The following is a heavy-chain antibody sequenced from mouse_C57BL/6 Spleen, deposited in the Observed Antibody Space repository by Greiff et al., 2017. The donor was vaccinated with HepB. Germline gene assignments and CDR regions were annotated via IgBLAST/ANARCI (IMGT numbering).Heavy chain of an antibody. Sequence: QVQLQQSGPGLVQPSQSLSITRTVSGFSLTSYGVHWVRQSPGKGLEWLGVIWRGGSTDYNAAFMSRLSITKDNSKSQVFFKMNSLQADDTAIYYCAKDYYGSSSYYAMDYWGQGTSVTVSS. CDR1: GFSLTSYG. CDR2: IWRGGST. CDR3: AKDYYGSSSYYAMDY. D-gene: IGHD1-1*01. J-gene: IGHJ4*01. V-gene: IGHV2-5*01.